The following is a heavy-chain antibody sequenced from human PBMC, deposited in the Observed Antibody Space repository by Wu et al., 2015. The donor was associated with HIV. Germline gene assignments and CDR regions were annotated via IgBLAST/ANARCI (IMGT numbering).Heavy chain of an antibody. J-gene: IGHJ4*02. D-gene: IGHD1-1*01. CDR1: NYTFSDYG. V-gene: IGHV1-18*01. CDR3: AKDGGSDWSDSGSDL. Sequence: QVQLIQSGTEMRNPGASVKVSCQAANYTFSDYGISWVRQAPGQGLQWMGWISTVPQAPRQGLKWVQWMTGGYTDKAHVAQRFQGRVTMTVDTSAATAHLELTALTSDDTAMYYCAKDGGSDWSDSGSDLWGQGTLVIVSP. CDR2: ISTVPQAPRQGLKWVQWMTGGYTDKA.